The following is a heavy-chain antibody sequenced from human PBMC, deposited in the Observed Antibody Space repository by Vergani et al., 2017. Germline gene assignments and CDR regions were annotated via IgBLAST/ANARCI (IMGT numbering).Heavy chain of an antibody. Sequence: EVQLLESGGGLVQPGGSLRLSCAASGFTFSSYAMSWVRQAPGKGLEWVSAISGSGGSTYYADSVKGRFTISRDNSKNPLYLQMNSLRAEDTAVYYCAKDRGPYNWNYGYWGQGTLVTVSS. CDR2: ISGSGGST. J-gene: IGHJ4*02. V-gene: IGHV3-23*01. D-gene: IGHD1-7*01. CDR3: AKDRGPYNWNYGY. CDR1: GFTFSSYA.